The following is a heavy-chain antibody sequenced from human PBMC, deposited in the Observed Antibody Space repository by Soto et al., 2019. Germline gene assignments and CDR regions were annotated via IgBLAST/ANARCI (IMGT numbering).Heavy chain of an antibody. D-gene: IGHD5-12*01. CDR1: GGTFSSYT. CDR3: ARDGSGDGFEY. J-gene: IGHJ4*02. V-gene: IGHV1-69*08. CDR2: IIPILNVP. Sequence: QVQLVQSGAEVKKPWSSVKVSCKASGGTFSSYTISWVRQAPGQGLEWMGRIIPILNVPNYAQKFQGRVTITADESTSTASKELSSLRSEDTAVYYCARDGSGDGFEYWGQGTLVTVSS.